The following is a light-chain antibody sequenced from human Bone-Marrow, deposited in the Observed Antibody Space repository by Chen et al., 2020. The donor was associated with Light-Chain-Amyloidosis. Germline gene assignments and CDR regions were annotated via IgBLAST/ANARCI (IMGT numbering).Light chain of an antibody. V-gene: IGLV6-57*01. CDR1: SGSIATNY. CDR3: QSYQGSTLVV. CDR2: EDD. J-gene: IGLJ3*02. Sequence: NFMLTQPHSVSESPGKTVIISCTRSSGSIATNYVQWYQQRPGSSPTTVLYEDDQRPSGFPDRFSGSVDRSTNSASLTISELKTQDEAVNGGQSYQGSTLVVFAGWTLLTVL.